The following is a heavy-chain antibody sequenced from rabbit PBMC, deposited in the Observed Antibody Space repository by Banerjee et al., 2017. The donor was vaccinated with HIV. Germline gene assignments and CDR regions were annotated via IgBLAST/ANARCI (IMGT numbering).Heavy chain of an antibody. CDR1: GFDFSNYW. Sequence: QEQLEESGGDLVKPGASLTLTCTASGFDFSNYWMCWVRQAPGKGLEWIACIHAGSSGSTYYANWAKGRFTISKTSSTTVTLQVTSLTAADTATYFCARDLAGVIGWNFDLWGPGTLVTVS. J-gene: IGHJ4*01. CDR3: ARDLAGVIGWNFDL. D-gene: IGHD4-1*01. V-gene: IGHV1S45*01. CDR2: IHAGSSGST.